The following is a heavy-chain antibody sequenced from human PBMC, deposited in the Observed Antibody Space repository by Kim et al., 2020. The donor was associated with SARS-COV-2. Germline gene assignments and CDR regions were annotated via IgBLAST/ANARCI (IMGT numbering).Heavy chain of an antibody. CDR2: IYYSGST. CDR3: AREVGIGYCSGGSCYGMDV. D-gene: IGHD2-15*01. Sequence: SETLSLTCTVSGGSISSYYWSWIRQPPGKGLEWIGYIYYSGSTNYNPSLKSRVTISVDTSKNQFSLKLSSVTAADTAVYYCAREVGIGYCSGGSCYGMDV. CDR1: GGSISSYY. V-gene: IGHV4-59*01. J-gene: IGHJ6*01.